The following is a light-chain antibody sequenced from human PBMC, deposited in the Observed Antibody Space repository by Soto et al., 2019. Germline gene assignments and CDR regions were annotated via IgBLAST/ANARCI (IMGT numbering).Light chain of an antibody. J-gene: IGLJ1*01. Sequence: QSALTQPASVSGSPGKSITISCTGTSSDIGDYNYVSWYQQHPGKAPKLMISAVSNRPSGVSNRFSGSKSGTTASLTISGLQPEDEADYYCTSYTSSSTYVFGTGTKLTVL. CDR3: TSYTSSSTYV. V-gene: IGLV2-14*01. CDR2: AVS. CDR1: SSDIGDYNY.